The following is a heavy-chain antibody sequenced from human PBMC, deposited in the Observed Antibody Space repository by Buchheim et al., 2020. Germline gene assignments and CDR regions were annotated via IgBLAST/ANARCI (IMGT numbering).Heavy chain of an antibody. CDR3: ARVDGDYDSSGYYFDY. V-gene: IGHV3-30*04. Sequence: QVQLVESGGGVVQPGRSLRLSCAASGFTFSSYAMHWVRQAPGKGLEWVAVISYDGSNKYYADSVKGRFTISRDNSKNTLYLQMNSLRAEDTAVYYCARVDGDYDSSGYYFDYWGQGTL. CDR1: GFTFSSYA. CDR2: ISYDGSNK. J-gene: IGHJ4*02. D-gene: IGHD3-22*01.